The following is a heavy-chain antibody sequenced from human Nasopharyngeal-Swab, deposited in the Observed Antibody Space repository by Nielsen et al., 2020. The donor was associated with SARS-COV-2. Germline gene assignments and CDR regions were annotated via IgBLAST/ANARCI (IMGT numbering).Heavy chain of an antibody. CDR2: ISSSSSYI. Sequence: GVLRLSCAASGFTFTNYNFNWVRQAPGKGLEWVSSISSSSSYIYYADSVKGRFTISRDNAKNSLYLQMNSLRAEDTAVYYCARDGLDYDFWSAYFMDVWGQGTTVTVSS. D-gene: IGHD3-3*01. J-gene: IGHJ6*02. V-gene: IGHV3-21*01. CDR1: GFTFTNYN. CDR3: ARDGLDYDFWSAYFMDV.